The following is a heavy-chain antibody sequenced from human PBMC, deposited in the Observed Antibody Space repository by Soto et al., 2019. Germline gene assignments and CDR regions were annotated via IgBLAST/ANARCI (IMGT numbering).Heavy chain of an antibody. V-gene: IGHV3-30*18. D-gene: IGHD6-6*01. CDR3: AKEMYPRTVPDSSSPWGDY. J-gene: IGHJ4*02. Sequence: GYLRLSCAVSGFTFSDYGMHWVRQAPGKGLEWVAVMSYAGTYKYYADSVKGRFTISRDLSGNTLFLQMNSLRLEDTAVYFCAKEMYPRTVPDSSSPWGDYWGQGTLVTVSS. CDR2: MSYAGTYK. CDR1: GFTFSDYG.